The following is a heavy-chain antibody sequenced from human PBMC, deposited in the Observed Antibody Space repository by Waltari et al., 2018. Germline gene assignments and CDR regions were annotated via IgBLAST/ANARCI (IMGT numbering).Heavy chain of an antibody. CDR2: IYTSGAT. Sequence: QVQLQESGPGLVKPSQTLSLTCTVSGGSISSGTYYWRWIRQPAGRGLEWIGRIYTSGATSYSPSLTSRVAISIDASRNQFSLKLSSVTAADTAVYYCAGGLLGPYGSGSYYHLDFDYWGQGTLVTVSS. CDR1: GGSISSGTYY. V-gene: IGHV4-61*02. D-gene: IGHD3-10*01. J-gene: IGHJ4*02. CDR3: AGGLLGPYGSGSYYHLDFDY.